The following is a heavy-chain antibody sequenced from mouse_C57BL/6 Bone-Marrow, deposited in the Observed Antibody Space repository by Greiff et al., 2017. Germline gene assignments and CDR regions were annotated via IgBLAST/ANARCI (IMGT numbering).Heavy chain of an antibody. CDR1: GYTFTSYW. Sequence: VQLQQSGAELVMPGASVKLSCTASGYTFTSYWMHWVKQRPGQGLEWIGEIDPSDSYTNYNQKFKGKSTLTVDKSYRTAYMQLSSLTSEDSAVYYCAVDGGYAMDYWGQGTSVTVSA. V-gene: IGHV1-69*01. CDR2: IDPSDSYT. CDR3: AVDGGYAMDY. J-gene: IGHJ4*01.